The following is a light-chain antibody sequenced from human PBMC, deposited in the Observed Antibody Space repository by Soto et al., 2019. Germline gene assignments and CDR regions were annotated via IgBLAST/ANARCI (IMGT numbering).Light chain of an antibody. Sequence: DIVMTQSPLSLPVTPGEPASISCRSSQSLLHSNGYNYLDWYLQKPGQSPQLLIYLGSNRASGVPDRFSGSGSGTDFTLKISRVEAKDVGVYYCMQALQTQYTFGQGTKVDIK. CDR2: LGS. CDR1: QSLLHSNGYNY. J-gene: IGKJ2*01. V-gene: IGKV2-28*01. CDR3: MQALQTQYT.